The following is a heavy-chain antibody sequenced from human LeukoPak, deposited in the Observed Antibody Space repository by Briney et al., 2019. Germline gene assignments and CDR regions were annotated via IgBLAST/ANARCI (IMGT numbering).Heavy chain of an antibody. CDR3: ASESYYDILTGSPSYYFNY. J-gene: IGHJ4*02. CDR1: VGSISSSSYY. Sequence: PSETLSLTCTVSVGSISSSSYYWGWIRQPPGKGLEWIGSIYYSGSTYYNPSLKSRVTISVDTSKNQFSLKLSSVTAADTAVYYCASESYYDILTGSPSYYFNYWGQGTLVTVSS. V-gene: IGHV4-39*01. D-gene: IGHD3-9*01. CDR2: IYYSGST.